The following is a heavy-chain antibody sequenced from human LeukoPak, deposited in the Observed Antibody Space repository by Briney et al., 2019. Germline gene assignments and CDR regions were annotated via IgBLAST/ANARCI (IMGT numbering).Heavy chain of an antibody. CDR1: GFTFSSYG. D-gene: IGHD1-26*01. J-gene: IGHJ5*02. V-gene: IGHV3-30*03. CDR2: ISYDGSNT. Sequence: GGSLRLSCAASGFTFSSYGMHWVRQAPGKGLEWVAVISYDGSNTYYADSVKGRFTISRDNSKNMLYLQMNSLRAEDTAVYYCARGDLYSGSYYWFDPWGQGTLVTVSS. CDR3: ARGDLYSGSYYWFDP.